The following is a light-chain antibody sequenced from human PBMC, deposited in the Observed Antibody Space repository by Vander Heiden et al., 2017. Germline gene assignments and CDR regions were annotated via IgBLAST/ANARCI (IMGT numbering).Light chain of an antibody. J-gene: IGLJ2*01. CDR1: SSNIGAASA. CDR2: GNS. CDR3: QSYDSSLSGSVV. Sequence: QSVLTQPPSVSGAPGQRVTISCAGSSSNIGAASAVHWYQQLPGTAPKLLIYGNSNRPSGVPDRFSGSKSGTSASLAITGLQAEDEADYYCQSYDSSLSGSVVFGGGTKLTVL. V-gene: IGLV1-40*01.